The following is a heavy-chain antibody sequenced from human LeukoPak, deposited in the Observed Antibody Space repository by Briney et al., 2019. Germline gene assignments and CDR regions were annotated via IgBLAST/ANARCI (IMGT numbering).Heavy chain of an antibody. CDR1: GYTFTSYA. CDR2: INTNTGNP. Sequence: ASVKVSCKASGYTFTSYAMNWVRQAPGQGLEWMGWINTNTGNPTYAQGFTGRFVFSLDTSVSTAYLQISSLKAEDTAVYYCAREILDSSGYDPFYYYYYGMDVWGQGTTVSVSS. D-gene: IGHD3-22*01. J-gene: IGHJ6*02. V-gene: IGHV7-4-1*02. CDR3: AREILDSSGYDPFYYYYYGMDV.